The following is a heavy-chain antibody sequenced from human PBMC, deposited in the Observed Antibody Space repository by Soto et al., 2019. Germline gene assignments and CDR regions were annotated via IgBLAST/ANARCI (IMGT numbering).Heavy chain of an antibody. V-gene: IGHV1-69*08. CDR3: ARDLGPPITIVRGRCFDT. Sequence: QVQLGQSGAEVLKPGSSVKVSCQAAGGTFSSYTISWVRQAHGQGLAWIGRIIPILGIANYAQKFQGSVTITADKATSTAYMEPRSLRSEDTAVYYCARDLGPPITIVRGRCFDTWGQGTIVTVSS. CDR2: IIPILGIA. J-gene: IGHJ5*02. D-gene: IGHD3-10*01. CDR1: GGTFSSYT.